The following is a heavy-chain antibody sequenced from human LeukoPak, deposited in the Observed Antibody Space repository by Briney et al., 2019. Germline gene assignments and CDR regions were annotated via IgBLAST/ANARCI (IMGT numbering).Heavy chain of an antibody. Sequence: PGGSLRLSCAASGFTFSSYSMNWVRQAPGKGLEWVSSISSSSSYIYYADSVKGRFTISRDNAKNSLYLQMNSLRAEDTAAYYCARPPSSGWYLYYFDYWGQGTLVTVSS. CDR1: GFTFSSYS. V-gene: IGHV3-21*01. CDR3: ARPPSSGWYLYYFDY. D-gene: IGHD6-19*01. J-gene: IGHJ4*02. CDR2: ISSSSSYI.